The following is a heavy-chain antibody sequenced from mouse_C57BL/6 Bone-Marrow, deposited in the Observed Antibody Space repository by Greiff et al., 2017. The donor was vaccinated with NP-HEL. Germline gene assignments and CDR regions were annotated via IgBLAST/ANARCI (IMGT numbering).Heavy chain of an antibody. V-gene: IGHV1-4*01. CDR3: ARSYYGSSSLFYWYFDV. Sequence: VQLQQSGAELARPGASVKMSCKASGYTFTSYTMHWVKQRPGQGLEWIGYINPSSGYTKYNQKFKDKATLTADKSSSTAYMQLSSLTSEDSAVYYCARSYYGSSSLFYWYFDVWGTGTTDTVSS. CDR2: INPSSGYT. CDR1: GYTFTSYT. D-gene: IGHD1-1*01. J-gene: IGHJ1*03.